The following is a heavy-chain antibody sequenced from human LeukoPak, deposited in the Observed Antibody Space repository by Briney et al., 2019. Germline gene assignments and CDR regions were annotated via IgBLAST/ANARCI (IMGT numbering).Heavy chain of an antibody. CDR2: INTDGSYT. D-gene: IGHD3-22*01. CDR3: VRDRDESGGSDVFEI. CDR1: GFTFSGYW. Sequence: GGSLRLSRAASGFTFSGYWMHWVRQGPGKGLTWVSRINTDGSYTSYADSVRGRFTVSRDNAKNTLNLQMNSLRAEDTGLYYCVRDRDESGGSDVFEIWGQGTKVTVSS. V-gene: IGHV3-74*01. J-gene: IGHJ3*02.